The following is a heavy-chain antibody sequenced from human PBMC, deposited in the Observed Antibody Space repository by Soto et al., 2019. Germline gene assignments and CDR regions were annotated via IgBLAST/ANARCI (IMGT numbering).Heavy chain of an antibody. CDR1: GYTFTGYY. D-gene: IGHD2-2*01. CDR3: ARDFNIVVVPAPGWFDP. J-gene: IGHJ5*02. CDR2: INPNSGGT. Sequence: ASVKVSCKASGYTFTGYYMHWVRQAPGQGLKWMGWINPNSGGTNYAQKFQGRVTMTRDTSISTAYMELSRLRSDDTAVYYCARDFNIVVVPAPGWFDPWGQGTLVTVSS. V-gene: IGHV1-2*02.